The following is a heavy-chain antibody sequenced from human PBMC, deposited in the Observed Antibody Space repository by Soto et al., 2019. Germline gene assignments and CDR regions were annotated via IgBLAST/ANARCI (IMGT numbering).Heavy chain of an antibody. CDR2: IQTDGTSA. V-gene: IGHV3-74*01. Sequence: PGGSLRLSCAASGFTFSSYGMHWVRQAPGKGLEWVSRIQTDGTSATNADSVRGRFTISRDNAQATLYLQMKSLRAEDTAVYYCVRSLLPGGYDFYYGLDVWGQGTTVTVSS. CDR3: VRSLLPGGYDFYYGLDV. J-gene: IGHJ6*02. D-gene: IGHD3-3*01. CDR1: GFTFSSYG.